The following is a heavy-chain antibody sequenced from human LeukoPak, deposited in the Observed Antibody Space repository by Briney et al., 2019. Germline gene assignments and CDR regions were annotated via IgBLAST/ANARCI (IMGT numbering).Heavy chain of an antibody. V-gene: IGHV4-59*12. CDR2: IYYSGST. D-gene: IGHD3-10*01. CDR1: GSSISSYY. CDR3: AREHNYYGSGSYVSYYYMDV. J-gene: IGHJ6*03. Sequence: PSETLSLTCTVSGSSISSYYWSWIRQPPGKGLEWIGYIYYSGSTNYNPSLKSRVTMSVDTSKNQFSLRLSSVTAADTAVYYCAREHNYYGSGSYVSYYYMDVWGKGTTVTISS.